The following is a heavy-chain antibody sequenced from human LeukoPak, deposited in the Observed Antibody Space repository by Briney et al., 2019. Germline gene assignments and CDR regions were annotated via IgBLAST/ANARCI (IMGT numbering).Heavy chain of an antibody. CDR2: IYYSGST. D-gene: IGHD2-15*01. Sequence: SETLSLTCTVSGGSISSSSYYWGWIRQPPGKGLEWIGSIYYSGSTYYNPSLKSRVTISVDTSKNQFSLKLSSVTAADTAVYYCARPRDMGAFDISGQGTMVTVSS. V-gene: IGHV4-39*01. J-gene: IGHJ3*02. CDR1: GGSISSSSYY. CDR3: ARPRDMGAFDI.